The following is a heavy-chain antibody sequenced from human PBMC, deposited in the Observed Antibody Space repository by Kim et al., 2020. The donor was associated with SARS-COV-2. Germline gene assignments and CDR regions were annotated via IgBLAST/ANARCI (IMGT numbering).Heavy chain of an antibody. CDR1: GFTFSSYE. D-gene: IGHD3-3*01. CDR3: ARFWYYDFWSGYSIDAFDI. Sequence: GGSLRLSCAASGFTFSSYEMNWVRQAPGKGLEWVSYISSSGSTIYYADSVKGRFTISRDNAKNSLYLQMNSLRAEDTAVYYCARFWYYDFWSGYSIDAFDIWGQGTMVTVSS. J-gene: IGHJ3*02. V-gene: IGHV3-48*03. CDR2: ISSSGSTI.